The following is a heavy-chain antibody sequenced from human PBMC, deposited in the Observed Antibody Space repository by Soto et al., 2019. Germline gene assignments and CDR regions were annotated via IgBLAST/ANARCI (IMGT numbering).Heavy chain of an antibody. D-gene: IGHD1-1*01. CDR1: GYSFTTHW. J-gene: IGHJ6*02. CDR3: ARRLSGPKEEYNAYYFYGLDV. CDR2: IDPSTSYI. V-gene: IGHV5-10-1*01. Sequence: PGESLKISCHGPGYSFTTHWITWVRQTPGKGLGWMGRIDPSTSYINYSPSFQGHVTISVDRSISTAYLQWRRLEASDNAISYCARRLSGPKEEYNAYYFYGLDVWGQGTKVTVSS.